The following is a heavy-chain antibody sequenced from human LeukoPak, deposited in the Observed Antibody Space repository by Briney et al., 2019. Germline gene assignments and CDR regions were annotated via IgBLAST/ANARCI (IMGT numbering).Heavy chain of an antibody. V-gene: IGHV3-7*01. CDR3: GRWLVTTGLDR. J-gene: IGHJ5*02. D-gene: IGHD4-11*01. CDR2: ISPDVSEK. Sequence: GGSLRLSCAASGFTFGNTWMGWVRQAPGKGLEWVAYISPDVSEKAYVYSVRGRFTISRDNAQNSVNLQMNSLRGEDSAVYFCGRWLVTTGLDRWGQGTLV. CDR1: GFTFGNTW.